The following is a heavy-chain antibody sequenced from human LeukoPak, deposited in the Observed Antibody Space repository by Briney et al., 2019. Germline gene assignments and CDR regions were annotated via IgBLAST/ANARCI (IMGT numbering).Heavy chain of an antibody. CDR2: ISGDGGST. CDR3: ASEGSGKPYYGMDV. Sequence: GGSLRLSCAASGFTFDDYAMHWVGQAPGKGLEWVSLISGDGGSTYYADSVKGRFTISRDNSKNSLYLQMNSLRTEDTALYYCASEGSGKPYYGMDVWGQGTTVTVSS. CDR1: GFTFDDYA. V-gene: IGHV3-43*02. J-gene: IGHJ6*02. D-gene: IGHD3-10*01.